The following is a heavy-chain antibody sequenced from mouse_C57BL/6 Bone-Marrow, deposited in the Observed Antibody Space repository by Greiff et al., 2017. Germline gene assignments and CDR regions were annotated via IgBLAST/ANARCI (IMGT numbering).Heavy chain of an antibody. Sequence: QVQLQQPGAELVKPGASVKLSCKASGYTFTSYWMQWVKQRPGQGLEWIGEIEPSDSYTTYNQKFKGKAPFTVDTSSSTAYMQLSSLTSEDSAVYYCAREGNYGSSSWGQGTTLTVSS. CDR3: AREGNYGSSS. D-gene: IGHD1-1*01. J-gene: IGHJ2*01. CDR1: GYTFTSYW. V-gene: IGHV1-50*01. CDR2: IEPSDSYT.